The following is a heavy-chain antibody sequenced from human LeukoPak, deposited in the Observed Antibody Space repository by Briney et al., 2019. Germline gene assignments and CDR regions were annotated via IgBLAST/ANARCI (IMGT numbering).Heavy chain of an antibody. V-gene: IGHV4-39*01. CDR2: IFYVGST. Sequence: SETLSLTCTVSGGSISNNNFYWGWIRQPPGKGLEWLGSIFYVGSTYYNPSLKSRVTISVDTSKNQFSLKLSSVTAADTAVYYCARGRGYGSGDWGQGTLVTVSS. CDR1: GGSISNNNFY. D-gene: IGHD3-10*01. CDR3: ARGRGYGSGD. J-gene: IGHJ4*02.